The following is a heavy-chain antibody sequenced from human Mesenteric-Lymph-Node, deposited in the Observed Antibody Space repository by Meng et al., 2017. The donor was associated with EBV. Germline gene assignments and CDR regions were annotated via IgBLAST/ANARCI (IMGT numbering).Heavy chain of an antibody. V-gene: IGHV4-39*07. CDR3: ARDDSSGYYQFDY. CDR2: IYYSGST. D-gene: IGHD3-22*01. J-gene: IGHJ4*02. CDR1: GGSISSSSYY. Sequence: QLQLQESGPGLVKPSXXXXXTXXVSGGSISSSSYYWGWIRQPPGKGLEWIGSIYYSGSTYYNPSLKSRVTISVDTSKNQFSLKLSSVTAADTAVYYCARDDSSGYYQFDYWGQGTLVTVSS.